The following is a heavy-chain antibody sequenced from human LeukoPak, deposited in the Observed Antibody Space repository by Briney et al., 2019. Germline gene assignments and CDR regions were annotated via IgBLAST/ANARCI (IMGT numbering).Heavy chain of an antibody. CDR2: IYYSGST. J-gene: IGHJ4*02. D-gene: IGHD2/OR15-2a*01. Sequence: SETLSLTCTVSGGSISSSSYFWGWIRQPPGKGLEWIGTIYYSGSTYYNPSLKSRVTFSLDTSNNQFSLKLSSVTAADTAVYFCARHNPFRPFPDYGGQGTLVTVSS. CDR1: GGSISSSSYF. V-gene: IGHV4-39*01. CDR3: ARHNPFRPFPDY.